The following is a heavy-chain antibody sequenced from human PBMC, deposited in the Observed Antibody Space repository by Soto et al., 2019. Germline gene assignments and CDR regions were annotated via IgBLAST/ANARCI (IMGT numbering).Heavy chain of an antibody. CDR1: GYSISSSNW. CDR2: IYYSGST. J-gene: IGHJ3*02. CDR3: DRRAHISYDSSGYRSGAFDS. V-gene: IGHV4-28*01. Sequence: LALTCAVSGYSISSSNWSGWIRQPPGKGLEWIGYIYYSGSTCYNPSLKSRVTMSVDTSKNQFSLKLSSVTSVDTAVYYGDRRAHISYDSSGYRSGAFDSWGQGTMVTVSS. D-gene: IGHD3-22*01.